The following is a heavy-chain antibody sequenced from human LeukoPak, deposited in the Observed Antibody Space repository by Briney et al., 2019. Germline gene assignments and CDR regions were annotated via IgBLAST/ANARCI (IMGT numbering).Heavy chain of an antibody. CDR1: GFPFSSYG. V-gene: IGHV3-30*02. CDR3: AKVGVYYDRPDFDY. D-gene: IGHD3-22*01. CDR2: IRYDGSNK. Sequence: PGGSLSLSCAASGFPFSSYGMHWVRQAPGKGLEWVAFIRYDGSNKYYADSVKGRFTISRDNSKNTLYLQMNSLRAEDTAVYYCAKVGVYYDRPDFDYWGQGTLVTVSS. J-gene: IGHJ4*02.